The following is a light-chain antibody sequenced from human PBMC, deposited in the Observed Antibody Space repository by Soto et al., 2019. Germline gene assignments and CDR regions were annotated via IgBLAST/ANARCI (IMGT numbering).Light chain of an antibody. CDR1: SSDVGSYNL. CDR3: CSYAGSSTNV. V-gene: IGLV2-23*01. Sequence: QSALTQPASVSGSPRQSITISCTGTSSDVGSYNLVSWYQQHPGKAPKLMIYEGSKRPSGVSNRFSGSKSGNTASLTISGLQAEDEADYYCCSYAGSSTNVFGTGTKVTVL. J-gene: IGLJ1*01. CDR2: EGS.